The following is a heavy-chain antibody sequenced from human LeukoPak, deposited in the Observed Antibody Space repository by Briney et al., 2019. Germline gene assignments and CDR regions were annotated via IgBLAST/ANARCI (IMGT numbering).Heavy chain of an antibody. D-gene: IGHD2-2*02. CDR2: IYYSGNT. Sequence: SQTLSLXCTVSGGSISSGDYYWRWIRQPPGKGLGWIGYIYYSGNTYYNPSLRSRVTISVDTSKNQFSLKLSSVTAADTAVYYCARSGYCGSTSCYTVDYYYMDVWGKGTTVTVSS. V-gene: IGHV4-30-4*08. CDR1: GGSISSGDYY. J-gene: IGHJ6*03. CDR3: ARSGYCGSTSCYTVDYYYMDV.